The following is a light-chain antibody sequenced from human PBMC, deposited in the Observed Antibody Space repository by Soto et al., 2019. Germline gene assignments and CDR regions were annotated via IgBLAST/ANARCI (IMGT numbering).Light chain of an antibody. CDR1: SSDVGGYNY. CDR2: EVS. J-gene: IGLJ3*02. V-gene: IGLV2-14*01. CDR3: SSYTSSSTHWV. Sequence: ALTQPASLSGSPGQSITISCTGTSSDVGGYNYVSWYQQHPGKAPKLMIYEVSNRPSGGSNRFSGSKSGNTASLTISGLQAEDEADYYCSSYTSSSTHWVFGGGTKLTVL.